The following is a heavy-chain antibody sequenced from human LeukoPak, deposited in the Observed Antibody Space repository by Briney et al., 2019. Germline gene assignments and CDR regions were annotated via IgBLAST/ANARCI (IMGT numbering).Heavy chain of an antibody. CDR1: GGSISSYY. Sequence: SETLSLTCSVSGGSISSYYWSWIRQPPGKGLECIGYIYYRGTTNYNPSLKSRATISLDTSNSQFSLKLSSVTAAETAVYYCTRFDTVGYYYGFDLWGQGTTVTVSS. CDR2: IYYRGTT. V-gene: IGHV4-59*01. J-gene: IGHJ3*01. D-gene: IGHD3-22*01. CDR3: TRFDTVGYYYGFDL.